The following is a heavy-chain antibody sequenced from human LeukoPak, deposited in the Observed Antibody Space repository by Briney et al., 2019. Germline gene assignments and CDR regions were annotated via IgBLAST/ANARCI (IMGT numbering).Heavy chain of an antibody. CDR2: IGTAGDP. J-gene: IGHJ3*02. CDR3: ARVWLRAFDI. Sequence: GGSLRLSCAASGFTFSSYDMHWVRQGTGKGLEWVSTIGTAGDPYYPGSVKGRFTISRENAKNSLYLQMNSLRAEDTAVYYCARVWLRAFDIWGQGTMVTVSS. D-gene: IGHD5-18*01. V-gene: IGHV3-13*05. CDR1: GFTFSSYD.